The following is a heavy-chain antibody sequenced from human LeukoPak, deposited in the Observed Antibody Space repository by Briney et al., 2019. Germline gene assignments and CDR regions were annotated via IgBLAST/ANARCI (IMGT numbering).Heavy chain of an antibody. Sequence: TSETLSLTCTVSGGSISSGDYYWSWIRQPPGKGLEWIGYIYYSGGTYYNPSLKSRVTISVDTSKNQFSLKLSSVTAADTAVYYCARDGFGGNSWYFDLWGRGTLVTVSS. CDR2: IYYSGGT. V-gene: IGHV4-30-4*01. CDR3: ARDGFGGNSWYFDL. CDR1: GGSISSGDYY. D-gene: IGHD4-23*01. J-gene: IGHJ2*01.